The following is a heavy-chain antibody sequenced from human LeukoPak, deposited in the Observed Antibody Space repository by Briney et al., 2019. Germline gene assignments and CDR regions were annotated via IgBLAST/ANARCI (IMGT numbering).Heavy chain of an antibody. CDR2: IIPILGIA. Sequence: ASVKVSCKASGYTFTSYGISWVRQAPGQGLEWMGRIIPILGIANYAQKFQGRVTITADKSTSTAYMELSSLRSEDTAVYYCASVRYGMYGYWGQGTLVTVSS. V-gene: IGHV1-69*04. D-gene: IGHD2-8*01. J-gene: IGHJ4*02. CDR3: ASVRYGMYGY. CDR1: GYTFTSYG.